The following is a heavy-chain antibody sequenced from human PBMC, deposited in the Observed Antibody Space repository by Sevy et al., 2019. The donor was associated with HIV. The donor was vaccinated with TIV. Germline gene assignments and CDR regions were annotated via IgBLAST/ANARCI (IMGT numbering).Heavy chain of an antibody. D-gene: IGHD1-26*01. V-gene: IGHV3-23*01. Sequence: GGSLRLSCAASGFTFSSDAMSWVRQAPGKGLEWVSGISSGGSSTYYADSVKARFTISRDNSKNTLYLEMNSLRADDTAVYYCAKGVGAMGFDYWGQGTLVTVSS. CDR3: AKGVGAMGFDY. CDR1: GFTFSSDA. CDR2: ISSGGSST. J-gene: IGHJ4*02.